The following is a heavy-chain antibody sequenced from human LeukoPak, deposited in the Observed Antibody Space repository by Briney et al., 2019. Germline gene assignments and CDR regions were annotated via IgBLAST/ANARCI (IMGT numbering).Heavy chain of an antibody. CDR3: AARSISPLGDAFDI. Sequence: GGSLRLSCAASGFTFSFYSMNWVRQAPGKGLEWVSYISAGSSVIYYADSVKGRFTISRDNSKNTLYLQMNSLRAEDTAVYYCAARSISPLGDAFDIWGQGTMVTVSS. CDR1: GFTFSFYS. D-gene: IGHD2-2*01. V-gene: IGHV3-48*01. CDR2: ISAGSSVI. J-gene: IGHJ3*02.